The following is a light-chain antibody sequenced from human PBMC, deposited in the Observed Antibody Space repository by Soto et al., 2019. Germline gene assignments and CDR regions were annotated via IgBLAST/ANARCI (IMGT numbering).Light chain of an antibody. CDR3: PQYYSYPRT. CDR2: AAS. CDR1: QGISSY. V-gene: IGKV1-8*01. J-gene: IGKJ1*01. Sequence: AIRMTQSPSSLSASTGDRATITCRASQGISSYLAWYQQKPGKAPKLLIYAASTLQSGVPSRSRGSGSGTDFTLTISCLQSEDFATYYCPQYYSYPRTFGQGTKVDIK.